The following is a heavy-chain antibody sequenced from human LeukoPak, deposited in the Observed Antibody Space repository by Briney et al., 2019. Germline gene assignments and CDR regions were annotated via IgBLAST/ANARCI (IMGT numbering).Heavy chain of an antibody. V-gene: IGHV3-7*01. CDR2: IKQDGSDK. J-gene: IGHJ3*02. Sequence: QAGGSLRLSCEASGFTFSSYWMSWVRQAPGKGPEWVAHIKQDGSDKNYADSVKGRFTVSRDNAKNSLYLQMNSLRGEDTAVYYCTSPRTAVPHAGEAYDIWGQGTMDTVSS. CDR1: GFTFSSYW. CDR3: TSPRTAVPHAGEAYDI. D-gene: IGHD2-2*01.